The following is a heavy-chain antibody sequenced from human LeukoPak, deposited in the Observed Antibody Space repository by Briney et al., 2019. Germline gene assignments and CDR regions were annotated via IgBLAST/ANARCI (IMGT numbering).Heavy chain of an antibody. V-gene: IGHV3-48*01. CDR3: ARAAQPGFDP. J-gene: IGHJ5*02. D-gene: IGHD1-14*01. CDR2: ISSDSGTI. CDR1: GLTFSTYS. Sequence: GGSLRLSCGASGLTFSTYSMNWVRQAPGKGLEWVSYISSDSGTIYYADSVKGRFTISRDNAKKSLYLQMNSLRAEDTAVYYCARAAQPGFDPWGQGTLDTVSS.